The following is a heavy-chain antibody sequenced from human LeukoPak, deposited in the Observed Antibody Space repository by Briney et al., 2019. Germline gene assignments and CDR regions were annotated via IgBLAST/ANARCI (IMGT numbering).Heavy chain of an antibody. CDR1: GFTFSSYA. Sequence: PGGSLRLSCAASGFTFSSYAMSWVRQAPGKGLEWVSAISGSGSSTYYADSVKGRFTISRDNSKNTLYLQMNSLRAEDTAVYYCAKRPTDYYYMDVWGKGTTVTVSS. V-gene: IGHV3-23*01. CDR3: AKRPTDYYYMDV. CDR2: ISGSGSST. J-gene: IGHJ6*03.